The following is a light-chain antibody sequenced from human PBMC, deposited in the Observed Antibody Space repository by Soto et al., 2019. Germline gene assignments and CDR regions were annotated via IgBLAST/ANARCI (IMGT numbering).Light chain of an antibody. Sequence: QSVLTQPASVSGSPGQSITISCTGASDNVGYFDFVSWYRQHPGKAPKLIIYEVTSRPSGISDRFSGSKSDSTASLTIAGLQSEDEAEYYCSSFTSSSTRVFGTGTKVTVL. CDR3: SSFTSSSTRV. V-gene: IGLV2-14*01. CDR1: SDNVGYFDF. J-gene: IGLJ1*01. CDR2: EVT.